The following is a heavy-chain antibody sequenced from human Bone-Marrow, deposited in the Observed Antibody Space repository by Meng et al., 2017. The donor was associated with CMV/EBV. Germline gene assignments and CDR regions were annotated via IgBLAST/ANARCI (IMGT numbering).Heavy chain of an antibody. V-gene: IGHV3-20*04. Sequence: GGSLRLSCAASGFTFDDYGMSWVRQAPGKGLEWVSGINWNGGSTGYADSVKGRFTISRDNAKNSLYLQMNSLRAEDTALYYCARARAYFDFWMNRDAQYYFTSWGQGTLVTVSS. D-gene: IGHD3-3*01. CDR1: GFTFDDYG. CDR2: INWNGGST. J-gene: IGHJ5*02. CDR3: ARARAYFDFWMNRDAQYYFTS.